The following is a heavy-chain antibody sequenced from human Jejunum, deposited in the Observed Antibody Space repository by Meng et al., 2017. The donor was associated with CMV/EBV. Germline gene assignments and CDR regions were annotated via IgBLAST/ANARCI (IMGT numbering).Heavy chain of an antibody. J-gene: IGHJ4*02. CDR1: GFNFGTVW. Sequence: GFNFGTVWMSWVRQAPGKGLEWVANIKDDGSEKYSVDSVKGRFTISRDNAKNSLSLQMNSLRAEETAVYYCARALYSYGLGARFDFWGQGSLVTVSS. CDR3: ARALYSYGLGARFDF. D-gene: IGHD5-18*01. V-gene: IGHV3-7*01. CDR2: IKDDGSEK.